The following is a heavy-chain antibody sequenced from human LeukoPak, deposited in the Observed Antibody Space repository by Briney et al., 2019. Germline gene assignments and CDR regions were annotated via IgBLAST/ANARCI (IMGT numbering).Heavy chain of an antibody. J-gene: IGHJ5*02. Sequence: GASVKVSCKASGYTFTSYYMHWVRQAPGQGLEWMGIINPSGGRTSYTQKFQGRVTMTRDTSTSTVYMELSSLRSEDTAVYYCARGYFDWLLVSLTRLHWFDPWGQGTLVTVSS. CDR2: INPSGGRT. CDR1: GYTFTSYY. CDR3: ARGYFDWLLVSLTRLHWFDP. D-gene: IGHD3-9*01. V-gene: IGHV1-46*01.